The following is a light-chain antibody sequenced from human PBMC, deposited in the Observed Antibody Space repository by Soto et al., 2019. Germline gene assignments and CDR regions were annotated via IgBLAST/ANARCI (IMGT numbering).Light chain of an antibody. J-gene: IGKJ5*01. CDR1: QSVSTK. CDR2: GAS. CDR3: QQYDDWPPIT. V-gene: IGKV3D-15*01. Sequence: ETVMTQSPATLSVSPGERATLSCRASQSVSTKLAWYQQKPGQAPRLLIYGASTRATGIPARFSGSGSGTESTLTVSSLQSEDFAVYYCQQYDDWPPITFGQGTRLEMK.